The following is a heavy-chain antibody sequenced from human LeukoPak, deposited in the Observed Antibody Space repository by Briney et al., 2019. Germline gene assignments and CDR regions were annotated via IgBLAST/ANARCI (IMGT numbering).Heavy chain of an antibody. J-gene: IGHJ6*03. CDR1: GFTFDDYA. CDR2: ISWNSGSI. Sequence: PGRSLRLSCAASGFTFDDYAMHWVRQAPGKGLESVSGISWNSGSIGYADSVKGRFTISRDNAKNSLYLQMNSLRAEDMALYYCAKESTSYCSGGSCYSGYMDVWGKGTTVTVSS. CDR3: AKESTSYCSGGSCYSGYMDV. D-gene: IGHD2-15*01. V-gene: IGHV3-9*03.